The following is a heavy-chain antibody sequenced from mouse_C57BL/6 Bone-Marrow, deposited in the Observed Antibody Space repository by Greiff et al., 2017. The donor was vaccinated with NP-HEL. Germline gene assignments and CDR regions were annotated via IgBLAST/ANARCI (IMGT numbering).Heavy chain of an antibody. CDR1: GFSLTSYG. CDR3: AKCWDYYDSSFYYFDY. CDR2: IWGDGST. V-gene: IGHV2-3*01. D-gene: IGHD1-1*01. J-gene: IGHJ2*01. Sequence: VKLMESGPGLVAPSQSLSITCTVSGFSLTSYGVSWVRQPPGKGLEWLGVIWGDGSTNYHSALISRMSISKDNHTSQVCIKLNSLQTDDTATYYCAKCWDYYDSSFYYFDYWGQGTTLTVSS.